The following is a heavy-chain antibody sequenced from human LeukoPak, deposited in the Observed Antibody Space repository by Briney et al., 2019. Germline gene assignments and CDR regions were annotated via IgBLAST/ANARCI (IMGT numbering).Heavy chain of an antibody. Sequence: PGRSLRLSCAASGFTFSDYYISWIRQAPGKGLDWLSYISSTSTYTNYADSVKGRFTISRDNAKNSLYLPMNSLRAEDTAVYFCANHVVATISRVGYFDYWGQGTLVTVSS. CDR2: ISSTSTYT. CDR1: GFTFSDYY. J-gene: IGHJ4*02. D-gene: IGHD5-12*01. V-gene: IGHV3-11*03. CDR3: ANHVVATISRVGYFDY.